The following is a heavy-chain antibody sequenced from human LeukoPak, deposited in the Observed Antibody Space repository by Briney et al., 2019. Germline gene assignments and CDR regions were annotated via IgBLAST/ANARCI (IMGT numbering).Heavy chain of an antibody. J-gene: IGHJ4*02. CDR3: ARDFSSWYERPHTGFDY. CDR1: GGTFSSYA. V-gene: IGHV1-69*13. CDR2: IIPIFGTT. Sequence: ASVKVSCKASGGTFSSYAISWVRQAPGQGLEWMGGIIPIFGTTNYAQKFQGRVTITADESTSTAYMELSSLRSEDTAVYYCARDFSSWYERPHTGFDYWGQGTLVTVSS. D-gene: IGHD6-13*01.